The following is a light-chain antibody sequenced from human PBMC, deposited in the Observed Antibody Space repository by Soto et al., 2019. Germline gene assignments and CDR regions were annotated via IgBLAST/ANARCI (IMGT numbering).Light chain of an antibody. J-gene: IGKJ1*01. CDR2: DAS. CDR1: QSVSSY. Sequence: EIVLTQSPATLSLSPGERATLSCRASQSVSSYLAWYQQKPGQAPRLLIYDASNRATGIPARFSGSGAGTDFTLTISSLEPEDFADYYCQQRSNWLWTFGQGTKVEIK. CDR3: QQRSNWLWT. V-gene: IGKV3-11*01.